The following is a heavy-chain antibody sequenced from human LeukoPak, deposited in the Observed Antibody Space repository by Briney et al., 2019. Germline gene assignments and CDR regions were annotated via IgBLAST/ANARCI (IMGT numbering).Heavy chain of an antibody. CDR1: GFSFRSFW. CDR2: IKEDGSDK. D-gene: IGHD3-10*01. J-gene: IGHJ4*02. Sequence: PGGSLRLSCAASGFSFRSFWMSWVRQAPGKGLEWVASIKEDGSDKYYVESVKGRFTISRENARNSLYLQMNSLRAEDTAVYYCARVLWFGGNYYFDYWGQGTLVTVSS. V-gene: IGHV3-7*04. CDR3: ARVLWFGGNYYFDY.